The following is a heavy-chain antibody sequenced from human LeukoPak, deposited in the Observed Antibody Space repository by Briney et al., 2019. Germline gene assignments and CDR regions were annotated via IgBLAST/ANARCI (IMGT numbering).Heavy chain of an antibody. J-gene: IGHJ4*02. Sequence: SETLSLTCTVSGGSINGGNYYWTWLQQPAGKGLEWIGRISPSGSTNHNPSLTSRVTISVDTSKNQFSLKLNFVTAADTAVYYCATDYSVGSTTIDLDYWGQGTLVTVSS. CDR1: GGSINGGNYY. CDR2: ISPSGST. D-gene: IGHD1-26*01. CDR3: ATDYSVGSTTIDLDY. V-gene: IGHV4-61*02.